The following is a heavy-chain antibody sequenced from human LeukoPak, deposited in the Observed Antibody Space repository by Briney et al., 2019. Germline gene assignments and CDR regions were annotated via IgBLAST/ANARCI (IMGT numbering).Heavy chain of an antibody. CDR1: GGSISSYY. V-gene: IGHV4-59*01. D-gene: IGHD4-17*01. CDR3: ARGGVTTFDY. J-gene: IGHJ4*02. CDR2: IHYSGST. Sequence: PSETLSLTCTVSGGSISSYYWSWIRQPLGKGLEWIGYIHYSGSTNYNASLKSRVTISVDTSKNQFSLKLSSVTAADTAVYYCARGGVTTFDYWGQGILVTVSS.